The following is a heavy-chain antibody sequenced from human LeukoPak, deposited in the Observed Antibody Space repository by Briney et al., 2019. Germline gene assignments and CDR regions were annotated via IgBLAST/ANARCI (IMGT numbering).Heavy chain of an antibody. CDR3: AKKDYYDSSGYYWYFQH. CDR1: GFTVSSNY. V-gene: IGHV3-23*01. CDR2: ISGSGGST. Sequence: GGSLRLSCAASGFTVSSNYMSWVRQAPGKGLEWVSAISGSGGSTYYADSVKGRFTISRDNSKNTLYLQMNSLRAEDTAVYYCAKKDYYDSSGYYWYFQHWGQGTLVTVSS. J-gene: IGHJ1*01. D-gene: IGHD3-22*01.